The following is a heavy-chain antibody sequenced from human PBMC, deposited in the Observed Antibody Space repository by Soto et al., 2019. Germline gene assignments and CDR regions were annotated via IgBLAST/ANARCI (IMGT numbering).Heavy chain of an antibody. Sequence: AGSLRLSCAASGFTFSSYSMNWVRQAPGKGLEWVSYITGISSAIYYADSVKGRFTISRDNAKNSLFLQMNSLRDEDTVLYYCARGYCNGGSCYPGIYWGQGTLVTVSS. CDR1: GFTFSSYS. CDR3: ARGYCNGGSCYPGIY. V-gene: IGHV3-48*02. D-gene: IGHD2-15*01. J-gene: IGHJ4*02. CDR2: ITGISSAI.